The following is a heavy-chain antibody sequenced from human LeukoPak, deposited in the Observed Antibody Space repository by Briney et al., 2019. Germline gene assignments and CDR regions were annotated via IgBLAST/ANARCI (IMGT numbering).Heavy chain of an antibody. CDR3: TTDGVGGYFDWLSIDY. Sequence: PGGSLRLSCATSGFTFSNAWMSWVRQAPGKGLEWVGRIKSKTGGGATDYAAPVKGRFTISRDDSKNTLYLQMKRLKTEDTAVYYCTTDGVGGYFDWLSIDYWGQGTLVTVSS. CDR2: IKSKTGGGAT. CDR1: GFTFSNAW. V-gene: IGHV3-15*01. J-gene: IGHJ4*02. D-gene: IGHD3-9*01.